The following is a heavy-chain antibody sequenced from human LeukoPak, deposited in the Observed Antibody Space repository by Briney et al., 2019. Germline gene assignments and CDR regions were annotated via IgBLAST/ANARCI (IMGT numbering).Heavy chain of an antibody. CDR3: ARDHHSSSWSSFDY. CDR2: IYYSGST. CDR1: GGSISSGCYY. J-gene: IGHJ4*02. D-gene: IGHD6-13*01. V-gene: IGHV4-31*03. Sequence: PSETLSLTCTVSGGSISSGCYYWSWIRQHPGKGLEWIGYIYYSGSTYYNPSLKRRVTISVDTSKNQFSLKLSSVTAADTAVYYCARDHHSSSWSSFDYWGQGTLVTVSS.